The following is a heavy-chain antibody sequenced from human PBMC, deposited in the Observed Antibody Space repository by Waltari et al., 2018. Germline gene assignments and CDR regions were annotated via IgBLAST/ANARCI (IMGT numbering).Heavy chain of an antibody. CDR1: GGTVGSYA. CDR2: IIPIFGTA. V-gene: IGHV1-69*01. J-gene: IGHJ3*02. Sequence: QVQLVQSGAEVKKPGSSVKVSCKASGGTVGSYASSGVRQAPGQGLEWMGGIIPIFGTANYAQKFQGRVTITADESTSTAYMELSSLRSEDTAVYYCARELADRRGNAFDIWGQGTMVTVSS. CDR3: ARELADRRGNAFDI.